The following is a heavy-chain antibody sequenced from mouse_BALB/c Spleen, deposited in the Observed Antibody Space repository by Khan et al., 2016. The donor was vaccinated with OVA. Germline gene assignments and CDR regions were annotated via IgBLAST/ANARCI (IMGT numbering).Heavy chain of an antibody. CDR1: GYSITSDYA. CDR2: ISYSGST. J-gene: IGHJ4*01. D-gene: IGHD2-3*01. V-gene: IGHV3-2*02. CDR3: ARRGDGYYGAMDY. Sequence: VQLQQSGPGLVKPSQSLSLTCTVTGYSITSDYAWNWIRQFPGNKLEWMGYISYSGSTSYNPSLKSRISITRDTSKNQFFLQLNSVTNEDTATYYCARRGDGYYGAMDYWGQGTSVTVSS.